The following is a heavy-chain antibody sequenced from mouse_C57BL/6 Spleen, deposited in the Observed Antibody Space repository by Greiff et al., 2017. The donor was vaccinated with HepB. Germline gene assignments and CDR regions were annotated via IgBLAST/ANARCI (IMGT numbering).Heavy chain of an antibody. CDR3: ARSGGDAGYFDV. J-gene: IGHJ1*03. Sequence: QVQLQQSGAELVRPGASVKLSCKASGYTFTDYYINWVKQRPGQGLEWIARIYPGSGNTYYNEKFKGKATLTAEKSSSTAYMQLSSLTSEDSAVYFCARSGGDAGYFDVWGTGTTVTVSS. CDR2: IYPGSGNT. D-gene: IGHD3-1*01. CDR1: GYTFTDYY. V-gene: IGHV1-76*01.